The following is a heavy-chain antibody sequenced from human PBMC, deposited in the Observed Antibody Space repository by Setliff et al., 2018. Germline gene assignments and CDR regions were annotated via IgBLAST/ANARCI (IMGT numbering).Heavy chain of an antibody. CDR2: INQDGSGK. J-gene: IGHJ3*01. Sequence: GGSLRLSCAASGFTFSSFWMAWVRQSPGRGLEWVANINQDGSGKYYVDSVKGRFTISRDNAKNSLSLQMNGLRAEDTAVYYCARAGLPYAADVWGQGTKVTVSS. V-gene: IGHV3-7*01. CDR3: ARAGLPYAADV. CDR1: GFTFSSFW. D-gene: IGHD2-21*02.